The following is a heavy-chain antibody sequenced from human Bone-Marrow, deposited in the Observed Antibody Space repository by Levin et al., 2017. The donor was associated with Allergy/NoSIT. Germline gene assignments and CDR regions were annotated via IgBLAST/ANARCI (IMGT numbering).Heavy chain of an antibody. CDR3: TRIPIVAGTFGYFDL. Sequence: PSETLSLTCTVFGGSVRSGNYYWNWIRQAPGKELEWIAYTSYNGVANYHPSLKSRVTLSVDTSKTQFSLRLSSVTAADTAFYYCTRIPIVAGTFGYFDLWGRGALVTVSS. D-gene: IGHD6-19*01. CDR1: GGSVRSGNYY. V-gene: IGHV4-61*01. J-gene: IGHJ2*01. CDR2: TSYNGVA.